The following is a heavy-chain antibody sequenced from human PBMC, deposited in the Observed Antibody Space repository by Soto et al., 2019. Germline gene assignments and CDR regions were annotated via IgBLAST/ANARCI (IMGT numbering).Heavy chain of an antibody. D-gene: IGHD3-22*01. CDR1: GGSISSGGYY. CDR3: ARDHRSSGKGAFDI. J-gene: IGHJ3*02. Sequence: QVQLQESGPGLVKPSQTLSLTCTVSGGSISSGGYYWSWIRQHPGKGLEWIGYLYYSGSTYYNPSLKSRVTISVDTSKNQFSLKLSSVTAADTAVYYCARDHRSSGKGAFDIWGQGTMVTVSS. V-gene: IGHV4-31*03. CDR2: LYYSGST.